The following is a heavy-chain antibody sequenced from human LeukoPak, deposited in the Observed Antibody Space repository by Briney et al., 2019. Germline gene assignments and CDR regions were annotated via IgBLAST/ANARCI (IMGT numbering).Heavy chain of an antibody. Sequence: PGGSLRLSCAASGFTFSSYAMHWVRQAPGKGLEWVAAILYDGSNKHYADSVKGRFTISRDNAKNSLYLQMNSLRAEDTAVYYCARGEVYYDSSGYPRLIDYWGQGTLVTVSS. J-gene: IGHJ4*02. CDR1: GFTFSSYA. V-gene: IGHV3-30-3*01. CDR3: ARGEVYYDSSGYPRLIDY. D-gene: IGHD3-22*01. CDR2: ILYDGSNK.